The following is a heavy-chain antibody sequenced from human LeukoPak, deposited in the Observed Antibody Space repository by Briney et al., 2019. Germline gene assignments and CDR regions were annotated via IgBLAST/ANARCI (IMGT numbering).Heavy chain of an antibody. CDR3: ARLSSSWFVFDY. D-gene: IGHD6-13*01. CDR1: RFTLSTYW. Sequence: PGGSLRLSCAASRFTLSTYWMSWVRQAPGKGLEWVAHIKQDGSQEYYVDSVKGRFTISRDSAKNSLYLQMNSLRAEGTAVYYCARLSSSWFVFDYWGQGTLVTVSS. J-gene: IGHJ4*02. CDR2: IKQDGSQE. V-gene: IGHV3-7*01.